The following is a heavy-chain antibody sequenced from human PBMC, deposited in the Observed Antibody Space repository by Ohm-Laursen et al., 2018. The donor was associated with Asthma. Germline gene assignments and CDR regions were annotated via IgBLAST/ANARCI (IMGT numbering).Heavy chain of an antibody. V-gene: IGHV3-30-3*01. Sequence: SLRLSCAASGFTFRSYAMHWVRQAPGKGLEWVAVGGSYYDGGLKYYADSVNGRFTVSRDDSKNTLYLQMNSLRAEDTAVYYCARQWWELEGDAFDIWGQGTMVTVSS. J-gene: IGHJ3*02. CDR2: GGSYYDGGLK. D-gene: IGHD1-26*01. CDR1: GFTFRSYA. CDR3: ARQWWELEGDAFDI.